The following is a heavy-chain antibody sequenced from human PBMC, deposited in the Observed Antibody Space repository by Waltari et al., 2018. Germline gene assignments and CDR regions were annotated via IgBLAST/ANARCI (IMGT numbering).Heavy chain of an antibody. V-gene: IGHV1-8*02. Sequence: VQLVQSGAEVMTPGASLKLSCPASGYIFNTYEINWLRQAPRPRLARMRQAPGQGLEWMGWMNPNNGDTGLAHKFQGRVTLTRDTSISTAYMELTSLTSDDSALYYCARGRDVHAYYDYNWFDPWGHGTLVTVSS. CDR3: ARGRDVHAYYDYNWFDP. CDR2: MNPNNGDT. D-gene: IGHD5-12*01. J-gene: IGHJ5*02. CDR1: GYIFNTYE.